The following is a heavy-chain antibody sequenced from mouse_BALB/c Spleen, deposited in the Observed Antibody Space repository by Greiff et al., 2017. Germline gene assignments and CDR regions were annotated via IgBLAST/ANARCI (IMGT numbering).Heavy chain of an antibody. CDR2: IRYKANGYTT. V-gene: IGHV7-3*02. CDR3: ARDMGLSGYFDV. D-gene: IGHD2-2*01. J-gene: IGHJ1*01. Sequence: DVKLVESGGGLVQPGGSLRLSCATSGFTFTDYYMSWVRQPPGKALEWLGFIRYKANGYTTEYSASVKGRFTISRDNSQSILYLQMNTLRAEDSATYYCARDMGLSGYFDVWGAGTTVTVSS. CDR1: GFTFTDYY.